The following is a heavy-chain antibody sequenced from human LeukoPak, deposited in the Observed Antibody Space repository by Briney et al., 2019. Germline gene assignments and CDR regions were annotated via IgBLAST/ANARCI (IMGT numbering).Heavy chain of an antibody. CDR2: INQDGSDK. J-gene: IGHJ4*02. CDR3: ARNGIVGAGYYFDY. CDR1: GLTFSIHW. Sequence: GGSLRLSCAASGLTFSIHWMNWVRQAPGKGLECVANINQDGSDKYYVDSVKGRFSISRDNAKKSLYLQMNILRAEDTAVYYCARNGIVGAGYYFDYWGQGTLVTVSS. V-gene: IGHV3-7*01. D-gene: IGHD1-26*01.